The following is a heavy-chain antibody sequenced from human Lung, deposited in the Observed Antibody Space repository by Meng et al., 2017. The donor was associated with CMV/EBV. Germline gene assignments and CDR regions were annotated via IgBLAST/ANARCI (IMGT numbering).Heavy chain of an antibody. Sequence: GGSLRLXCAASGFTFSSYPMHWVRQAPGKGLEWVAVVSHDGSNKYYADSVKGRFTISRDNSKNTLYLQMNSLRAEDTAVYYCARDQGLRSFDWLFRYWGQGTLVXVSS. CDR2: VSHDGSNK. J-gene: IGHJ4*02. V-gene: IGHV3-30-3*01. CDR1: GFTFSSYP. CDR3: ARDQGLRSFDWLFRY. D-gene: IGHD3-9*01.